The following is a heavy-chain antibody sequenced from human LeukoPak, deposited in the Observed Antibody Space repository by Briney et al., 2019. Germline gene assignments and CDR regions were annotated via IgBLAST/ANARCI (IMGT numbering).Heavy chain of an antibody. J-gene: IGHJ3*02. CDR2: INPNSGGT. CDR3: ASSCSGGSCYGEDDAFDI. V-gene: IGHV1-2*02. CDR1: GYTFTSYD. D-gene: IGHD2-15*01. Sequence: ASVKVSCKASGYTFTSYDINWVRQATGQGLEWMGWINPNSGGTNYAQKFQGRVTMTRDTSISTAYMELSRLRSDDTAVYYCASSCSGGSCYGEDDAFDIWGQGTMVTVSS.